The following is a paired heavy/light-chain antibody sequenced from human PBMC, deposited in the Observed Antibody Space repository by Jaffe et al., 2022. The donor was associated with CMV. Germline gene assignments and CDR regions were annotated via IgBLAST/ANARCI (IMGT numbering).Light chain of an antibody. J-gene: IGLJ1*01. Sequence: SYELTQPPSVSVSPGQTARITCSGDALPKKYAYWYQQKSGQAPVLVIYEDSKRPSGIPERFSGSSSGTMATLTISGAQVEDEADYYCYSREVFGTGTKVTVL. CDR1: ALPKKY. V-gene: IGLV3-10*01. CDR2: EDS. CDR3: YSREV.
Heavy chain of an antibody. J-gene: IGHJ6*03. V-gene: IGHV2-70*15. Sequence: QVTLRESGPALVKPTQTLTLTCTFSGFSLSTSGMCVSWIRQPPGKALEWLARIDWDDDKYYSTSLKTRLTISKDTSKNQVVLTMTNMDPVDTATYYCARTLIAAAGTNYYYYMDVWGKGTTVTVSS. D-gene: IGHD6-13*01. CDR2: IDWDDDK. CDR1: GFSLSTSGMC. CDR3: ARTLIAAAGTNYYYYMDV.